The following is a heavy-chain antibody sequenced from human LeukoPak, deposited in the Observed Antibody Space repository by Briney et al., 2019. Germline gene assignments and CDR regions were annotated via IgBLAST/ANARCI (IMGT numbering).Heavy chain of an antibody. CDR1: GYSFTSYW. CDR2: IYPGDSDT. V-gene: IGHV5-51*01. CDR3: ASPFDYGGNSFDAFDI. Sequence: GESLKISCKGSGYSFTSYWIGWVRQMPGKGLEWMGIIYPGDSDTRYSPSFQGQVTISADKSISTAYLQWSSLKASDTAMYYCASPFDYGGNSFDAFDIWGQGTVVTVSS. D-gene: IGHD4-23*01. J-gene: IGHJ3*02.